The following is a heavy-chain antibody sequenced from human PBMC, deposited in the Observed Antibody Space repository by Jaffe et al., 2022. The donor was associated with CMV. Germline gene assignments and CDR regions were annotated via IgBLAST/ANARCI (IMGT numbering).Heavy chain of an antibody. J-gene: IGHJ6*02. CDR3: ARAGDYDFWSGYSHYYYYYGMDV. CDR2: IKQDGSEK. Sequence: EVQLVESGGGLVQPGGSLRLSCAASGFTFSSYWMSWVRQAPGKGLEWVANIKQDGSEKYYVDSVKGRFTISRDNAKNSLYLQMNSLRAEDTAVYYCARAGDYDFWSGYSHYYYYYGMDVWGQGTTVTVSS. V-gene: IGHV3-7*01. CDR1: GFTFSSYW. D-gene: IGHD3-3*01.